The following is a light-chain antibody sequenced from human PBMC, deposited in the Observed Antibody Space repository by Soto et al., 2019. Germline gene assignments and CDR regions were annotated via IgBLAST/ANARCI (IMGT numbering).Light chain of an antibody. CDR2: GAS. Sequence: SPGTRSLSRGDRAPLSFRASQSVSSNLAWYQQRPGQAPRLLIYGASTRATGIPARFSGSGSGTEFTLTISSLQSEDVAVSYCQQSYSTPWTFGQGTKVDIK. V-gene: IGKV3-15*01. CDR3: QQSYSTPWT. J-gene: IGKJ1*01. CDR1: QSVSSN.